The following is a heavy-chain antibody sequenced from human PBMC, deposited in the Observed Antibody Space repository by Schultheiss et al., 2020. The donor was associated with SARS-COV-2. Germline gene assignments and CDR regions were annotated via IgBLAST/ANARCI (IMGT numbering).Heavy chain of an antibody. CDR2: INPSSGGT. CDR1: GYTFTGYY. CDR3: ARVLWGTGEYYYYYGMDV. V-gene: IGHV1-2*02. D-gene: IGHD7-27*01. J-gene: IGHJ6*02. Sequence: ASVKVSCKASGYTFTGYYMHWVRQAPGQGLEWMGWINPSSGGTNYAQKFQGRVTMTRDTSISTAYMELSRLRSDDTAVYYCARVLWGTGEYYYYYGMDVWGQGTTVTVSS.